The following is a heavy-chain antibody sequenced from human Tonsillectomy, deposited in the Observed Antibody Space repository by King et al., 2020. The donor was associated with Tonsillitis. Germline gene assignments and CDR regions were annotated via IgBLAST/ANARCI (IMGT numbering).Heavy chain of an antibody. CDR3: AREASALYDRMDYFDY. D-gene: IGHD3-16*01. CDR2: ISGSGVAI. J-gene: IGHJ4*02. CDR1: GFTFNTYN. V-gene: IGHV3-48*02. Sequence: VQLVESGGGLVQPGGSLRLSCAASGFTFNTYNMNWVRQAPGKGLEWVSYISGSGVAIYYADSLKGRFTISRDNAQNSLYLQMNSLRDEDTAVYYCAREASALYDRMDYFDYWRQGTLVTVSS.